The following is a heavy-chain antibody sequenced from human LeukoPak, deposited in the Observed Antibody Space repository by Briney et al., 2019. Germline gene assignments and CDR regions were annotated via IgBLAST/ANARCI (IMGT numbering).Heavy chain of an antibody. CDR3: AKGKYSSSSLDYYFDY. D-gene: IGHD6-6*01. CDR1: GGSISSSSYY. J-gene: IGHJ4*02. Sequence: ETLSLTCTVSGGSISSSSYYWGWIRQPPGTGLEWVSAISGSGGSTYYADSVKGRFTISRDNSKNTLYLQMNSLRAEDTAVYYCAKGKYSSSSLDYYFDYWGQGTLVTVSS. V-gene: IGHV3-23*01. CDR2: ISGSGGST.